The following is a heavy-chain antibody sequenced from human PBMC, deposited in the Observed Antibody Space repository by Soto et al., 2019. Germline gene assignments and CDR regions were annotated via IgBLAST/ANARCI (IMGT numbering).Heavy chain of an antibody. Sequence: GGSLRLSCAASGFTFSGSAMHWVRQASGKGLEWVGRIRSKANSYATAYAASVKGRFTISRDDSKNTAYLQMNSLKTEDTAVYYCTSDPSSSDRYWGQGTLVTVSS. CDR2: IRSKANSYAT. D-gene: IGHD6-6*01. CDR3: TSDPSSSDRY. V-gene: IGHV3-73*01. CDR1: GFTFSGSA. J-gene: IGHJ4*02.